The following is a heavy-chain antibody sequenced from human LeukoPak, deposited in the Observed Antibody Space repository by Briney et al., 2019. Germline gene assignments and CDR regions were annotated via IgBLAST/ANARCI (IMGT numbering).Heavy chain of an antibody. Sequence: GGSPRLSCAASGFPFSSYAMSWVRQAPGKGLEWVSSISGSGGSTYYADSVKGRFTISRDNSKNTLYLHMNSLRAEDTAVYYCAKDGPIIVVVTTFDYWGQGTLVTVSS. CDR1: GFPFSSYA. CDR3: AKDGPIIVVVTTFDY. J-gene: IGHJ4*02. CDR2: ISGSGGST. V-gene: IGHV3-23*01. D-gene: IGHD2-21*02.